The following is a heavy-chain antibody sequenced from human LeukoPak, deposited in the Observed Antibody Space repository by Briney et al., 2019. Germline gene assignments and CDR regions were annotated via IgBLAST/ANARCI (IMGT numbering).Heavy chain of an antibody. V-gene: IGHV3-23*01. D-gene: IGHD4-17*01. Sequence: GGSLRLSCAASGFTFSNYAMSWVRQAPGRGLEWVSAISGSGGSTYYADSVKGRFTISRDNSKNTLYLQMNSLRAEDTAVYYCAKPKPYGDYQFGMDVWGQGTTVTVSS. J-gene: IGHJ6*02. CDR1: GFTFSNYA. CDR3: AKPKPYGDYQFGMDV. CDR2: ISGSGGST.